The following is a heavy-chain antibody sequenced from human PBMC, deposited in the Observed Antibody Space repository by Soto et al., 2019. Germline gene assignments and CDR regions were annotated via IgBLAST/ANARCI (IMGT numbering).Heavy chain of an antibody. J-gene: IGHJ5*02. D-gene: IGHD3-10*01. CDR3: ARVTNIISRLSSRFDP. Sequence: SETLSLTCTVSGGSISSSSYYWGWIRQPPGKGLEWIGSIYYSGSTYYKPSLKSRVTISVDTSKNQFSLKLSSVTAADTAVYFCARVTNIISRLSSRFDPWGQGTLVTVSS. V-gene: IGHV4-39*01. CDR2: IYYSGST. CDR1: GGSISSSSYY.